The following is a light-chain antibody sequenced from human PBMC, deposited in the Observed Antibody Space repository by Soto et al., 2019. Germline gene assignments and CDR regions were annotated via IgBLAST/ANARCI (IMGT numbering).Light chain of an antibody. Sequence: MTQSPSTLSVSPGERVTLSCRASQSVRNNLAWFQQKPGQAPRLLIYGVSTRATGIPARFSGSGSGTEFTLTISSRHPEDFAVYYCQQHDHWPITFGQGTRLEIK. CDR1: QSVRNN. J-gene: IGKJ5*01. CDR3: QQHDHWPIT. CDR2: GVS. V-gene: IGKV3-15*01.